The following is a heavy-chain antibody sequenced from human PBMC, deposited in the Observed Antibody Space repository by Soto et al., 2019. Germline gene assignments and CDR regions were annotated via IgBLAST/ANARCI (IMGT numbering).Heavy chain of an antibody. CDR1: GGSTACYY. V-gene: IGHV4-59*01. CDR2: IYYSGST. J-gene: IGHJ3*02. Sequence: LSGGSTACYYRSCILQPAENVLEWIGYIYYSGSTNYNPSLKSRVTISVDTSKNQFSLKLSSVTAADTAVYYCARDFGRYCSGGSCYLDAFDIWGQGTMVTVS. D-gene: IGHD2-15*01. CDR3: ARDFGRYCSGGSCYLDAFDI.